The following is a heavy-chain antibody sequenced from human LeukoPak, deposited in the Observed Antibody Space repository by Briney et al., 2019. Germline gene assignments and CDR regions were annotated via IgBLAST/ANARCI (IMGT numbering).Heavy chain of an antibody. Sequence: ASVKVSCKASGYTFTSYGISWVRQAPGQGLEWMGWISAYNGNTNYAQKLQGRVTMTTDTPTSTAYMELRSLRSDDTAMYYCARVQDPYFYDMDAWGQGTTVTVSS. CDR1: GYTFTSYG. D-gene: IGHD3-9*01. CDR3: ARVQDPYFYDMDA. J-gene: IGHJ6*02. CDR2: ISAYNGNT. V-gene: IGHV1-18*01.